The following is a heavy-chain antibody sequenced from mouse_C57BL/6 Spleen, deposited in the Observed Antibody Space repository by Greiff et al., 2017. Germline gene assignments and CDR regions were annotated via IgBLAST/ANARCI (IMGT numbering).Heavy chain of an antibody. CDR2: IYPGSGST. J-gene: IGHJ4*01. CDR1: GYTFTSYR. Sequence: QVQLQQPGAELVKPGASVKMSCKASGYTFTSYRITWVKQRPGQGLEWIGDIYPGSGSTNYNEKFKSKATLTVDTSSSTAYMQLSSLTSEDSAVYYCARRIPYYAMDYWGQGTSVTVSS. V-gene: IGHV1-55*01. CDR3: ARRIPYYAMDY.